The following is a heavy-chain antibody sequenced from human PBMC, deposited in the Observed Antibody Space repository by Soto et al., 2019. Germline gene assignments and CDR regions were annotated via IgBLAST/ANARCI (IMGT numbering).Heavy chain of an antibody. CDR1: GFTFSSYG. Sequence: QVQLVESGGGVVQPGRSLRLSCAASGFTFSSYGMHWVRQAPGKGLEWVAVISYDGSNKYYADSVKGRFTISRDNSKNTLYLQMNSLRAEDTAVYYCAEDPENYDFWSGRFPIPYYYYYGMDVWGQGTTVTVSS. D-gene: IGHD3-3*01. J-gene: IGHJ6*02. V-gene: IGHV3-30*18. CDR2: ISYDGSNK. CDR3: AEDPENYDFWSGRFPIPYYYYYGMDV.